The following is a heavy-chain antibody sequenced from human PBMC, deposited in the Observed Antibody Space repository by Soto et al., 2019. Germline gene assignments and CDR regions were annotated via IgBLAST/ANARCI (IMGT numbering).Heavy chain of an antibody. Sequence: ASVKVSCKASGYPFSDNHIRWVRQAPGQGLEWMGWMNPYSGGTTYAPKFQGRITLTRDTSLSTFYMELSGLRSEDTAMFYCARDLAAADHWGQGTLVTVSS. CDR1: GYPFSDNH. V-gene: IGHV1-2*02. CDR3: ARDLAAADH. D-gene: IGHD6-13*01. CDR2: MNPYSGGT. J-gene: IGHJ4*02.